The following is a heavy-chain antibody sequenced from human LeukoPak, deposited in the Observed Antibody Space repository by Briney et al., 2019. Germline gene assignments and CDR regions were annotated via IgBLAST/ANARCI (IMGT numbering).Heavy chain of an antibody. D-gene: IGHD1-26*01. CDR1: GLTFNNYE. Sequence: GGSLRLSCAASGLTFNNYEMTWVRQAPGKGLEWVSYISSSGSSTYYADSVKGRFTISRDNTKNSLYLQMNSLRAEDTAVNYCARGGVGVHFDYWGQGTLVTVSS. CDR2: ISSSGSST. CDR3: ARGGVGVHFDY. J-gene: IGHJ4*02. V-gene: IGHV3-48*03.